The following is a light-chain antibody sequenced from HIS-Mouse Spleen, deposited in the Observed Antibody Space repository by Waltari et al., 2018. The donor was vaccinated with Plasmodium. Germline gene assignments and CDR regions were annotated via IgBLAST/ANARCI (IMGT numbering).Light chain of an antibody. CDR3: CSYAGSSTYV. Sequence: QSALTQPAYVSGSPGQSITISCTGTSSDGGSYNLVSWYQQHPGKAPKLMIYEGSKRPSGVSNRFSGSKSGNTASLTISGLQAEDEADYYCCSYAGSSTYVFGTGTKVTVL. V-gene: IGLV2-23*01. CDR1: SSDGGSYNL. J-gene: IGLJ1*01. CDR2: EGS.